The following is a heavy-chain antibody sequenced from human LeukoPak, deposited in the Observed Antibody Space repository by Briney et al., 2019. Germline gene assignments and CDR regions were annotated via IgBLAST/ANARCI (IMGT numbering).Heavy chain of an antibody. Sequence: PGGSPRLSCAASGFTLRSYTMNWVRQAPGKGLEWVSSIGISSNEIYYADSVKGRFIISRDNAKNSVYLQMNSLRAEDTAVYHCVRGSGGYDPLDFDSWGQGTLVTVFS. CDR2: IGISSNEI. J-gene: IGHJ4*02. CDR3: VRGSGGYDPLDFDS. CDR1: GFTLRSYT. V-gene: IGHV3-21*01. D-gene: IGHD5-12*01.